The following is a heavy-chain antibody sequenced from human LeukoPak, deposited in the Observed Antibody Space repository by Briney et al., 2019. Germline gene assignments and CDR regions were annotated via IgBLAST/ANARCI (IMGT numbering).Heavy chain of an antibody. CDR1: GFTFSTYA. CDR2: ISYDGSSE. Sequence: GSLRLSCAASGFTFSTYAMHWVRQAPGKGLEWMAIISYDGSSEYYADSVKGRFTISRDNSKNTLYLQMSSLRAADTAVYYCAKTRHCSSTSCHDAFDIWGQGTMVTVSS. CDR3: AKTRHCSSTSCHDAFDI. V-gene: IGHV3-30*04. J-gene: IGHJ3*02. D-gene: IGHD2-2*01.